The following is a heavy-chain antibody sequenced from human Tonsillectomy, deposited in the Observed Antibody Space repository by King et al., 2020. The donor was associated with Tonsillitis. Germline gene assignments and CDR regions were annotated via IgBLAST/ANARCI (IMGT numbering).Heavy chain of an antibody. Sequence: QLQESGPGLVKPSETLSLTCTVSGGSISSSSYYWGWIRQPPGKGLEWIGSIYYSGSTYYNPSLKSRVTISVDTSKNQFSLKLSSVTAADTAVYYCARHLGGDEPYYFDNWGQGTLVTVSS. CDR3: ARHLGGDEPYYFDN. CDR2: IYYSGST. V-gene: IGHV4-39*01. CDR1: GGSISSSSYY. J-gene: IGHJ4*02. D-gene: IGHD5-24*01.